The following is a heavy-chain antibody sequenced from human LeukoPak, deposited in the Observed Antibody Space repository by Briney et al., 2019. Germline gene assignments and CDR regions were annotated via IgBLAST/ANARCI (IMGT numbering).Heavy chain of an antibody. CDR1: GYTFTSYD. D-gene: IGHD3-10*01. CDR2: MNPNSGST. V-gene: IGHV1-8*01. CDR3: ARGAYYYGSGNYYGMDV. J-gene: IGHJ6*02. Sequence: GASVKVSCKASGYTFTSYDINWVRQATGQGLEWMGWMNPNSGSTGYAQKFQGRVTMTRNTSISTAYMELSSLRSEDTAVYYCARGAYYYGSGNYYGMDVWGQGTTVTVSS.